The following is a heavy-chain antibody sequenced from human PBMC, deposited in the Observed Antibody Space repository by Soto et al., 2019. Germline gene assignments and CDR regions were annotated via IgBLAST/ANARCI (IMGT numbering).Heavy chain of an antibody. CDR3: ARGRLTVTDV. CDR2: IYSTSST. CDR1: GFTVSTNH. J-gene: IGHJ6*02. V-gene: IGHV3-53*01. D-gene: IGHD4-4*01. Sequence: PGGSLRLSCAASGFTVSTNHMSWVRQAPGKGLEWVSIIYSTSSTHYADSVKGRFAISRDNSKNTLYLQMNSLRAEDTAVYYCARGRLTVTDVWGQGTTVTVSS.